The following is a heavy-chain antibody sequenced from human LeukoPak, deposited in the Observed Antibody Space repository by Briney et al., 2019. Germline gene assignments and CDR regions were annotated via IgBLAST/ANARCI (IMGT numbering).Heavy chain of an antibody. J-gene: IGHJ6*04. CDR2: ISSSGSTI. D-gene: IGHD3-10*02. V-gene: IGHV3-48*03. CDR3: AELGITMIGGV. Sequence: SGGSLRLSCAASGFTFSRSWMHWVRQAPGKGLEWVSYISSSGSTIYYADSVKGRFTISRDNAKNSLYLQMNSLRAEDTAVYYCAELGITMIGGVWGKGTTVTISS. CDR1: GFTFSRSW.